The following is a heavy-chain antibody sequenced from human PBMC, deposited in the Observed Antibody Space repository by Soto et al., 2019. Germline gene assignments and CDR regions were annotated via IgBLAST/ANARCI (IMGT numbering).Heavy chain of an antibody. J-gene: IGHJ4*02. V-gene: IGHV4-39*01. Sequence: ASETLSLTFTVSGCSVSSSSYYWGWVRQPPGKGLKWIGSVYYNGSTYYNPSLESRVTISVDKSKNQFSLKLLSLSAADTAVYYCGRLEGLATISYYFDYWGQGALVTVSS. D-gene: IGHD3-9*01. CDR1: GCSVSSSSYY. CDR2: VYYNGST. CDR3: GRLEGLATISYYFDY.